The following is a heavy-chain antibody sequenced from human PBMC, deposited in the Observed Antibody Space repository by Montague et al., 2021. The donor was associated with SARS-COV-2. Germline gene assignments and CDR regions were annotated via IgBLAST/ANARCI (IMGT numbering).Heavy chain of an antibody. D-gene: IGHD6-19*01. CDR2: LSSSGST. CDR1: GESIDRDTYY. CDR3: ARPGSVSGWFYFDD. V-gene: IGHV4-39*02. Sequence: SETLSLTCIVSGESIDRDTYYWGWIRQSPGKGLGWIGSLSSSGSTYYXPSLRSRVTISMDTSKNHFSLKVNSVTATDTAVYFCARPGSVSGWFYFDDWGQGTLVSVSS. J-gene: IGHJ4*02.